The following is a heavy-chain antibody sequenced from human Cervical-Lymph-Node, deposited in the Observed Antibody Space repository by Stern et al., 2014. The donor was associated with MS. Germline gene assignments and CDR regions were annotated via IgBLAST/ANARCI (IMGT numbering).Heavy chain of an antibody. V-gene: IGHV3-30*03. CDR2: SSYDGNHK. J-gene: IGHJ4*02. Sequence: VQLVESGGAVVQPGGSLRLSCEGSGFTFSSYGMPWVRPAPGKGLEWVTVSSYDGNHKYYAASVKGRFTISRDNSKNTLHLQMNSVTPDDTAIYYCARDYEDTSMLFDHWGQGTLVTVSS. CDR3: ARDYEDTSMLFDH. CDR1: GFTFSSYG. D-gene: IGHD2-8*01.